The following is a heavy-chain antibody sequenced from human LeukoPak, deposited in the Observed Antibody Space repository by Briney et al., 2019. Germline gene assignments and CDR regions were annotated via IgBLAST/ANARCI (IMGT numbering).Heavy chain of an antibody. Sequence: GGSLRLSCAVSGFTFSSYEMNWVRQAPGKELEWVSYISSSGSTIYYADSVKGRFTISRDNAKNSLYLQMNSLRAEDTAVYYCARSPLWLQTDYGMDVWGQGTTVTVSS. J-gene: IGHJ6*02. D-gene: IGHD5-24*01. CDR2: ISSSGSTI. CDR1: GFTFSSYE. V-gene: IGHV3-48*03. CDR3: ARSPLWLQTDYGMDV.